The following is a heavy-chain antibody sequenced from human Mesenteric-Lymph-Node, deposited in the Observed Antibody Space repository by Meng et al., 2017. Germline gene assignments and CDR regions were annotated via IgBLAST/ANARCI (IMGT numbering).Heavy chain of an antibody. CDR2: IPHRGSS. CDR1: GDSITNHNW. J-gene: IGHJ1*01. Sequence: QVRWGESGPALVKPWETLSLTCAVSGDSITNHNWWAWVRQPPGKGLGWIGEIPHRGSSAYNPSLKSRVSMSIDKSKNQFSLKLTSVTAADTAVYHCLRGSGGSVWGQGTLVTVSS. V-gene: IGHV4-4*02. D-gene: IGHD3-10*01. CDR3: LRGSGGSV.